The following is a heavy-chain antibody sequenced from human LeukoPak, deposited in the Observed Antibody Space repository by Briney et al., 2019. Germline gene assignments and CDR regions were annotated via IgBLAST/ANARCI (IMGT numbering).Heavy chain of an antibody. D-gene: IGHD4-17*01. CDR1: GFNFGDYY. V-gene: IGHV3-11*06. CDR3: ARNAYGAQTPSDV. J-gene: IGHJ6*02. CDR2: ISSSSSYT. Sequence: GGSLRLSCAASGFNFGDYYMGWIRQAPGKGLEWVPHISSSSSYTKYADSVKGRFTISRDNARNSLYLQMNSLRAEDTAVYYCARNAYGAQTPSDVWGQGTTVTVSS.